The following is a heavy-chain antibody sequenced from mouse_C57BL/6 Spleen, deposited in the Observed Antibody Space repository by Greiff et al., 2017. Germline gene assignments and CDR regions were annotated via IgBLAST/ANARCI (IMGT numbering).Heavy chain of an antibody. CDR2: IHPNSGST. CDR3: ARGRDGYSFAY. Sequence: QVQLQQPGAELVKPGASVKLSCKASGYTFTSYWMHWVKQRPGQGLEWIGMIHPNSGSTNYNEKFKSKATLTVDKSSSTAYMQLSSLTSEDSAVEYCARGRDGYSFAYWGQGTLVTVSA. CDR1: GYTFTSYW. J-gene: IGHJ3*01. V-gene: IGHV1-64*01. D-gene: IGHD2-3*01.